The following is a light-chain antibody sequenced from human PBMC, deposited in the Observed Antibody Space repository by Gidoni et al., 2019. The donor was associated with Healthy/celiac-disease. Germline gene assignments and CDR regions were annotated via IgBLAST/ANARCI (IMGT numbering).Light chain of an antibody. J-gene: IGKJ4*01. Sequence: EIVLTQSPGTLSLSPGQSATLSCRPSQSISSSQLAWYQQKPGQAPRPLMYGASSRATGIPDRFSGSGSGTDFTLTISRLEPEDFAVYYCQHFGNFGGXTKVE. V-gene: IGKV3-20*01. CDR3: QHFGN. CDR2: GAS. CDR1: QSISSSQ.